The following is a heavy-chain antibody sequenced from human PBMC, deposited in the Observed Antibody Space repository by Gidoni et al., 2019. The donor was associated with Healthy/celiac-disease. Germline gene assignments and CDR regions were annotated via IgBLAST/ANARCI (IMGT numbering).Heavy chain of an antibody. J-gene: IGHJ4*02. CDR3: ARGLSIGRSSSEPPDY. CDR2: IYSGGST. Sequence: EVQLVETGGGLIQPGGSLRLSCAASGFPVSSNYMSWVRQAPGKGLEWVSVIYSGGSTYYADSVKGRFTISRDNSKNTLYRQMNSLRAEDTAVYYCARGLSIGRSSSEPPDYWGQGTLVTVSS. D-gene: IGHD6-6*01. V-gene: IGHV3-53*02. CDR1: GFPVSSNY.